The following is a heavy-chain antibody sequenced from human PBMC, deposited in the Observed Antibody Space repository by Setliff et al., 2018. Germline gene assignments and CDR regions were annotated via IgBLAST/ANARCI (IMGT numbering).Heavy chain of an antibody. CDR2: VNDDGSSA. CDR3: ARAYYGTVNGYSSYYGLDV. D-gene: IGHD3-9*01. CDR1: GFTFSSYW. J-gene: IGHJ6*02. Sequence: PGGSLRLSCAASGFTFSSYWMHWVRQDPGKGLVWVSRVNDDGSSAMYADSVKGRFTMSRDNAKNTLYLQMNSLRAGDTAVYYCARAYYGTVNGYSSYYGLDVWGQGTTVTVSS. V-gene: IGHV3-74*03.